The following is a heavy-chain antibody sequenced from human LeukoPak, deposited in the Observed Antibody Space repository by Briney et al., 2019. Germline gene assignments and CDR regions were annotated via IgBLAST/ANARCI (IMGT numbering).Heavy chain of an antibody. D-gene: IGHD1-26*01. Sequence: PGGSLRLSCGASGFIVHSHYMSWVRQAPGKGLEWVSVFSSGGTTYYADSVKGRLTISRDNSKNTLYLQMDSLSAEDTAVYYCARGGDIVGATRSAFDIWGQGPVVTVSS. CDR1: GFIVHSHY. CDR2: FSSGGTT. V-gene: IGHV3-53*01. CDR3: ARGGDIVGATRSAFDI. J-gene: IGHJ3*02.